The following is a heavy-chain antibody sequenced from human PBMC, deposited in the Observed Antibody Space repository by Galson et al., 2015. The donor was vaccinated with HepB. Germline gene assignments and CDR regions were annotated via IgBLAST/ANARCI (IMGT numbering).Heavy chain of an antibody. CDR1: GSSLSTSGMC. D-gene: IGHD1-26*01. J-gene: IGHJ4*02. CDR3: ARTTVVGATIVDY. V-gene: IGHV2-70*11. Sequence: PALVKPTQTLTLPCTFSGSSLSTSGMCVSWIRQPPGKALEWLVRIDWDDGKYYSTYLKNRLNVCKDTSQNQVVLTMTNMDPVDTATYYCARTTVVGATIVDYWGQGTLVTVPS. CDR2: IDWDDGK.